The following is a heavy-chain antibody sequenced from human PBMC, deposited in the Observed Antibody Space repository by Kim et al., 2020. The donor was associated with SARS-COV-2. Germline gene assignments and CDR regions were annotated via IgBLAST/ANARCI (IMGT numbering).Heavy chain of an antibody. CDR1: GFTFSSYS. CDR3: ARGHGAQWLVPYFDY. Sequence: GGSLRLSCAASGFTFSSYSMNWVRQAPGKGLEWISSISSSSRYIYNADAVKGRFTISIDNAKNSRYLQMNSLRAEATAVDYCARGHGAQWLVPYFDYWG. J-gene: IGHJ4*01. V-gene: IGHV3-21*01. D-gene: IGHD6-19*01. CDR2: ISSSSRYI.